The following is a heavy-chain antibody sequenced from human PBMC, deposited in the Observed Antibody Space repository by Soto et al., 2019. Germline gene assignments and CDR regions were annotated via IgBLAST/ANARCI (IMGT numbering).Heavy chain of an antibody. CDR1: GFTFSSHA. CDR2: IWFDGSNK. J-gene: IGHJ4*02. V-gene: IGHV3-33*01. CDR3: ARAAYTSGYYYLDH. D-gene: IGHD6-19*01. Sequence: QVQLVESGGGVVQPGESLRLSCASSGFTFSSHAMHWVRQAPGKGLEWVANIWFDGSNKNYADSVKGRFTISRDNSKNTLFLQVNSLRAEDTAIYYCARAAYTSGYYYLDHWGQGTPVTVSS.